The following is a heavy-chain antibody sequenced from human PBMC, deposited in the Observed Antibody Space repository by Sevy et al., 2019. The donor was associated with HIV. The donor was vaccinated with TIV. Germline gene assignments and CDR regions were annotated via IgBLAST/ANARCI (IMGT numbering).Heavy chain of an antibody. CDR1: GYSFTSYW. J-gene: IGHJ6*02. CDR2: IYPGDSDT. D-gene: IGHD3-22*01. V-gene: IGHV5-51*01. CDR3: ARHRRYYYDSSGYSYYGMDV. Sequence: GESLKISCKGSGYSFTSYWIGWVRQMPGKGLEWIGIIYPGDSDTRYSPSFQGQVTISADKSISTAYLQWSSLKASDTAMYYCARHRRYYYDSSGYSYYGMDVWGQGTTVTVSS.